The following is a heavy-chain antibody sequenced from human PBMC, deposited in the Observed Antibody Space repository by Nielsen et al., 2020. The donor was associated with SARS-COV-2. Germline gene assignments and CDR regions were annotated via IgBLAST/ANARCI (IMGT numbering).Heavy chain of an antibody. Sequence: GGSLRLSCAASGFTFSSYWMNWVRQAPGKGLEWVANIKQDGSEKYYGDSVKGRFTISRDNAKNSLYLQMNSLRAEDTAVYYCARDIRFGENGDYWGQGTLVTVSS. V-gene: IGHV3-7*01. D-gene: IGHD3-10*01. CDR1: GFTFSSYW. CDR2: IKQDGSEK. CDR3: ARDIRFGENGDY. J-gene: IGHJ4*02.